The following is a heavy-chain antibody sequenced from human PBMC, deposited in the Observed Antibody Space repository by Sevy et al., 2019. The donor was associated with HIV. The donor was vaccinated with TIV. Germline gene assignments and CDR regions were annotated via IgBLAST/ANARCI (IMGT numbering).Heavy chain of an antibody. CDR2: MSPKSGST. CDR3: ASGGSGDVWNYGYYYYGMDV. J-gene: IGHJ6*02. Sequence: ASVKVSCKASGDTFSTYDINWVRQAPGQGLEWMGWMSPKSGSTGFAQKFQGRLTMTRDKSINTAYMELSSLRSGDTAVYYCASGGSGDVWNYGYYYYGMDVWGQGTTVTVSS. D-gene: IGHD3-3*01. V-gene: IGHV1-8*02. CDR1: GDTFSTYD.